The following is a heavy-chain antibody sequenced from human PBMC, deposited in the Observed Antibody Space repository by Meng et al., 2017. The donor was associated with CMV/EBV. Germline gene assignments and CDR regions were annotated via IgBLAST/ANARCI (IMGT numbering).Heavy chain of an antibody. CDR2: ISYDGSNK. D-gene: IGHD6-6*01. CDR3: ARGGIAARPFKVDY. CDR1: GFTFSSYA. Sequence: GGSLRLSCAASGFTFSSYAMHWVRQAPGKRLEWVAVISYDGSNKYYADSVKGRFTISRDNSKNTLYLQMNSLRAEDTAEYYCARGGIAARPFKVDYWGQGTLVTVSS. V-gene: IGHV3-30-3*01. J-gene: IGHJ4*02.